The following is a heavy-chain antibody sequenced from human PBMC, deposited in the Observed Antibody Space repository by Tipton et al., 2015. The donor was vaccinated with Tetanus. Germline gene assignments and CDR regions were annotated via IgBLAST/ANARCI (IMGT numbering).Heavy chain of an antibody. CDR2: ISGNGANT. CDR3: ATRLGIHMTVMGAFEV. Sequence: SLRLSCATSGFTFGSFAMNWVRQAPGKGLEWVSGISGNGANTNYADYLKGRFTIARDNSKNTLHLQMNSLRAEDTAVYYFATRLGIHMTVMGAFEVWCQGTTVIVSS. V-gene: IGHV3-23*01. CDR1: GFTFGSFA. D-gene: IGHD3-22*01. J-gene: IGHJ3*01.